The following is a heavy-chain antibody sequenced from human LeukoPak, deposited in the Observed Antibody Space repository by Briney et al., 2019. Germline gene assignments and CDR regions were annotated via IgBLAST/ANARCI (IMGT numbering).Heavy chain of an antibody. V-gene: IGHV3-23*01. D-gene: IGHD3-10*01. CDR1: GFTFNSYA. J-gene: IGHJ4*02. CDR2: ISGSGGST. CDR3: AKDTDYYGSGSDLDYFDY. Sequence: GGSLRLSCAASGFTFNSYAMSWVRQAPGKGLEWVSAISGSGGSTYYADSVKGRFTISRDNSKNTLYLQMNSLRAEDTAVYYCAKDTDYYGSGSDLDYFDYWGQGTLVTVSS.